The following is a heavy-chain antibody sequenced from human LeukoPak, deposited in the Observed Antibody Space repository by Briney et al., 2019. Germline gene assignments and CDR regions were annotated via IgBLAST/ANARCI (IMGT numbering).Heavy chain of an antibody. CDR1: GYTFTSYG. V-gene: IGHV1-18*01. CDR2: ISAYNGNT. CDR3: ARDRSIAARPDY. J-gene: IGHJ4*02. Sequence: ASVTVSCKASGYTFTSYGISWVRQAPGQGLEWMGWISAYNGNTNYAQKLLGRVTMTTDTSTSTAYMELRSLRSDDTAVYYCARDRSIAARPDYWGQGTLVTVSS. D-gene: IGHD6-6*01.